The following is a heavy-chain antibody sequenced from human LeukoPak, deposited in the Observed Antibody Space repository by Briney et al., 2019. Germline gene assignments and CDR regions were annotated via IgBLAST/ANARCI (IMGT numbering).Heavy chain of an antibody. V-gene: IGHV3-7*03. D-gene: IGHD6-6*01. CDR2: INSDGSEG. CDR1: GFTFSGFW. J-gene: IGHJ3*01. CDR3: ARSSYSSSSSV. Sequence: GGSLRLSCAVSGFTFSGFWMSWSRQALGKGLEWVASINSDGSEGYCADVVKGRFTISRDNAKNSLYLQINSLRAEDTAVYYCARSSYSSSSSVWGQGTMVTVSS.